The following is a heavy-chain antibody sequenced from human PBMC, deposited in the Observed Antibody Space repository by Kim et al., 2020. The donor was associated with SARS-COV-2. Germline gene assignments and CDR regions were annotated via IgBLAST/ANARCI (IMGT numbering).Heavy chain of an antibody. CDR3: ARGEGGDY. J-gene: IGHJ4*02. V-gene: IGHV1-3*01. D-gene: IGHD3-16*01. CDR2: NGNA. Sequence: NGNAKYSQRFQGTSTITRDTSASTAYMELSSLRSADTAVYYCARGEGGDYWGQGTLVTVSS.